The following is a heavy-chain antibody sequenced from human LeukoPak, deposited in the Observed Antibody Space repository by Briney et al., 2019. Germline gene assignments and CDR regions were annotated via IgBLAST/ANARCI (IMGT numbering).Heavy chain of an antibody. J-gene: IGHJ4*02. CDR2: VSTNDGNT. D-gene: IGHD3-22*01. Sequence: ASVSVSCKASGYTFTNYHIAWVRQAPGQGLEWMGWVSTNDGNTVYAQRLQGRVTMTTDTSTSVAYMELRSLTSDDTAVYYCTRAPPGMTMMTDYWGQGTLVTVSS. V-gene: IGHV1-18*01. CDR3: TRAPPGMTMMTDY. CDR1: GYTFTNYH.